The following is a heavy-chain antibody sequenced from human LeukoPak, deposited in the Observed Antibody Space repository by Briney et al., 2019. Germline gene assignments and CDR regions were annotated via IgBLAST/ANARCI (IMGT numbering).Heavy chain of an antibody. V-gene: IGHV4-4*07. CDR1: GGSISSYY. Sequence: SETLSLTCSVSGGSISSYYWSWIRQPAGKGLEWIGHIYTSGSTYYNPSLKSRVTMSVDTSKNQFSLELSSVTAADTAMYYCARDKTQGYYYYNYVDVWGKGTTVTVSS. J-gene: IGHJ6*03. CDR3: ARDKTQGYYYYNYVDV. CDR2: IYTSGST.